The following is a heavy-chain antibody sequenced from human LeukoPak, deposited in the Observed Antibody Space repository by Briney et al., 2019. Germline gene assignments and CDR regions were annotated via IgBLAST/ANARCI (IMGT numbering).Heavy chain of an antibody. Sequence: GGSLRLSCAASGFTFSSYGMHWVRQAPGKGLEWVAVISYDGSNKYYADSVKGRFTISRDNSKNTLYLQMNSLRAEDTAVYYCARDGGTTGYYYYYMDVWGKGTTVTVSS. CDR2: ISYDGSNK. V-gene: IGHV3-30*03. CDR1: GFTFSSYG. J-gene: IGHJ6*03. CDR3: ARDGGTTGYYYYYMDV. D-gene: IGHD1-1*01.